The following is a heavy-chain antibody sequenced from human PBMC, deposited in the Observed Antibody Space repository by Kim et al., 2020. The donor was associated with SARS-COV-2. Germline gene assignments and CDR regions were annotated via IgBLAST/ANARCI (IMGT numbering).Heavy chain of an antibody. CDR3: ARDDRHGRSSGWYPDWFDP. D-gene: IGHD6-19*01. Sequence: ASVKVSCKASGYTFTSYGISWVRQAPGQGLEWMGWISAYNVNTNYAQKLQGRVTMTTDTSTSTAYMELRSLRSDDTAVYYCARDDRHGRSSGWYPDWFDPWGQGTLGTVSS. J-gene: IGHJ5*02. CDR2: ISAYNVNT. V-gene: IGHV1-18*01. CDR1: GYTFTSYG.